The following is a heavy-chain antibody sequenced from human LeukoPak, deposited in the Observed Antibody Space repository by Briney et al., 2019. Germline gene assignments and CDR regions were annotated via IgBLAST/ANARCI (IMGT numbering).Heavy chain of an antibody. CDR1: GFTFSSYA. CDR2: ISSSSSYI. V-gene: IGHV3-21*01. CDR3: ARDCTNGVCPTQVGMDV. J-gene: IGHJ6*02. Sequence: GGSLRLSCAASGFTFSSYAMSWVRQAPGKGLEWVSSISSSSSYIYYADSVKGRFTISRDNAKNSLYLQMNSLRAEDTAVYYCARDCTNGVCPTQVGMDVWGQGTTVTVSS. D-gene: IGHD2-8*01.